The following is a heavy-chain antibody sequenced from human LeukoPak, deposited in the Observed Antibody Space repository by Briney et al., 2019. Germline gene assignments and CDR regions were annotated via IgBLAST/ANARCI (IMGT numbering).Heavy chain of an antibody. CDR3: AREGGYYDSSGFDI. Sequence: ASVKVSCKASGGTLNTYAINWVRQAPGQGLEWMGWIIPVFGQEKYAQKFQGRVTINADESASTVYMELRSLRSEDTAVYYCAREGGYYDSSGFDIWGQGTMVTVSS. CDR2: IIPVFGQE. D-gene: IGHD3-22*01. CDR1: GGTLNTYA. J-gene: IGHJ3*02. V-gene: IGHV1-69*13.